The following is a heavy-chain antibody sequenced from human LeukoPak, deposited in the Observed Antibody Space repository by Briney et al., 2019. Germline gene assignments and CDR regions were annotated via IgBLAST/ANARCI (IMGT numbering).Heavy chain of an antibody. J-gene: IGHJ4*02. D-gene: IGHD2-21*02. V-gene: IGHV3-21*01. CDR2: ITSSSSYI. CDR1: GFTFSTYN. CDR3: ARVVTNNYFDY. Sequence: GGSLRLSCAASGFTFSTYNMNWVRQAPGKGLEWVSSITSSSSYIYYADSVKGRFTISRDNAKNSLYLQMNSLRAEDTAVYYCARVVTNNYFDYWGQGTLVTVSS.